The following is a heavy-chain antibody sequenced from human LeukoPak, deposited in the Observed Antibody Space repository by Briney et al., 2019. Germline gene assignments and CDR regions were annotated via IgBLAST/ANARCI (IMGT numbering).Heavy chain of an antibody. CDR3: ARDVSGPRGYELTWWFDP. V-gene: IGHV1-46*01. Sequence: GASVKVSCKTFGYTFTSYYIHWVRQAPGQGLEWMGIINPSDGRATYTQKFQGRVTMSRDTSTSTLYLDLSSLASEDAAVYYCARDVSGPRGYELTWWFDPWGQGTLVTVSS. CDR1: GYTFTSYY. D-gene: IGHD5-12*01. CDR2: INPSDGRA. J-gene: IGHJ5*02.